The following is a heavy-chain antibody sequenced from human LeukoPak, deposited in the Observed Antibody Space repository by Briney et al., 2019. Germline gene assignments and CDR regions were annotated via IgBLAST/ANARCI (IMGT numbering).Heavy chain of an antibody. J-gene: IGHJ4*02. Sequence: PGGSLRLSCAASGFTFSSYGMLWVRQAPGKGLEWVAIIWYDGSNKYYTDSVKGRFTISRDNSKNTLYLQMNSLRVEDTAVYYCARAVYGVQACFDFWGQGTLVTVSP. CDR2: IWYDGSNK. CDR3: ARAVYGVQACFDF. V-gene: IGHV3-33*01. CDR1: GFTFSSYG. D-gene: IGHD4-17*01.